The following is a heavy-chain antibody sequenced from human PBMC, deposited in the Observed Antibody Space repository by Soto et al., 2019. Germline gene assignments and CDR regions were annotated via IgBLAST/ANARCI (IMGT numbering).Heavy chain of an antibody. Sequence: PSETLSLTGTVSGASISSYFWSWIRQPPWKGLEWIAYIYDSGSTNYNPSLKSRVTILLDTSKKQFSLKLSSVTAADTAVYYCASLVRGSSAGGSHCFDYLGEGPLVPAYS. CDR1: GASISSYF. CDR2: IYDSGST. V-gene: IGHV4-59*01. CDR3: ASLVRGSSAGGSHCFDY. D-gene: IGHD1-26*01. J-gene: IGHJ4*02.